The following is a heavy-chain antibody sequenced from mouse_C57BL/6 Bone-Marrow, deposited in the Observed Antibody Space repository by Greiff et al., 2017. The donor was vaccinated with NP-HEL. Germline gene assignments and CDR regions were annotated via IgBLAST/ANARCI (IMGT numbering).Heavy chain of an antibody. J-gene: IGHJ4*01. CDR3: AKPNYYGSSYGAMDY. CDR1: GFSLTSYG. D-gene: IGHD1-1*01. CDR2: IWRGGST. V-gene: IGHV2-5*01. Sequence: QVQLKQSGPGLVQPSQSLSITCTVSGFSLTSYGVHWVRPSPGKGLEWLGVIWRGGSTDYNAAFMSRLSITKDNSKSQVFFKMNSLQADDTAIYYCAKPNYYGSSYGAMDYWGQGTSVTVSS.